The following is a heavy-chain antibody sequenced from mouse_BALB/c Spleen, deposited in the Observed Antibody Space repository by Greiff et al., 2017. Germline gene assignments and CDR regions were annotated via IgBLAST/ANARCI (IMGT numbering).Heavy chain of an antibody. CDR1: GYTFTSYW. Sequence: QVQLQQPGAELVKPGASVKLSCKASGYTFTSYWMHWVKQRPGQGLEWIGEIDPSDSYTNYNQKFKGKATLTVDKSSSTAYMQVSSLTSEDSAVYYCARPTTATGGFAYWGQGTLVTVSA. D-gene: IGHD1-2*01. J-gene: IGHJ3*01. V-gene: IGHV1-69*02. CDR2: IDPSDSYT. CDR3: ARPTTATGGFAY.